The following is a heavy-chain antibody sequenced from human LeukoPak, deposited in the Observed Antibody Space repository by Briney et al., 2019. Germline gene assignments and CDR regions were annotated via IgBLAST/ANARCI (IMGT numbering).Heavy chain of an antibody. CDR3: ARVRAQQLVEGSRFDR. J-gene: IGHJ5*02. V-gene: IGHV3-7*01. CDR1: GFTFSSYW. Sequence: GGSLRLSCAASGFTFSSYWMSWVRQAPGKGLEWVANIKQDGSEKYYVDSVKGRFTISRDNAKNSLYLQMNSLRAEDTAVYYCARVRAQQLVEGSRFDRWGQGTLVTVSS. CDR2: IKQDGSEK. D-gene: IGHD6-13*01.